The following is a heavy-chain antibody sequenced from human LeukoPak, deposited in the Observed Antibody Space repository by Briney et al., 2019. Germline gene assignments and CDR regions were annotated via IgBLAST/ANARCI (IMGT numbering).Heavy chain of an antibody. V-gene: IGHV1-18*01. J-gene: IGHJ4*02. CDR3: ARGIHYYDSSGYFDY. CDR2: ISAYNGNT. CDR1: GYTFTSYG. D-gene: IGHD3-22*01. Sequence: GASVTVSCKASGYTFTSYGISWVRQAPGQGLEWMGWISAYNGNTNYAQKLQGRVTMTTDTSTSTAYMELRSLRSDDTAVYYCARGIHYYDSSGYFDYWGQGTLVTVSS.